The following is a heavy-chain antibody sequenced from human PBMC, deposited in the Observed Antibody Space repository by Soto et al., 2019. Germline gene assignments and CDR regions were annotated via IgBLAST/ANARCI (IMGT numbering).Heavy chain of an antibody. CDR3: AREGDAFDI. CDR2: IYSGSSS. V-gene: IGHV3-53*01. J-gene: IGHJ3*02. Sequence: WGTLRLSCAASGFTVSSNYMNCVRQPPGKGLEWVSIIYSGSSSYYADSVKGRFTISRDNSKNTLYLQMNSLRAEDTAVYYCAREGDAFDIWGTGTMVAVSS. CDR1: GFTVSSNY.